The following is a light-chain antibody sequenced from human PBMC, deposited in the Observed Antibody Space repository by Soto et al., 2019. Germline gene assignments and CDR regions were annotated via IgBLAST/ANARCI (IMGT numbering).Light chain of an antibody. V-gene: IGKV3-11*01. CDR1: QSISNS. CDR3: RQRYNWPLT. Sequence: IVLTQSPATLSLSPGERATLSCKASQSISNSLGWFQQKPGQAPRLLIDDASNRATGIPARFTGSGSGSDFPLTISSLEPEDLGVYYGRQRYNWPLTFGGGTKVEIK. J-gene: IGKJ4*01. CDR2: DAS.